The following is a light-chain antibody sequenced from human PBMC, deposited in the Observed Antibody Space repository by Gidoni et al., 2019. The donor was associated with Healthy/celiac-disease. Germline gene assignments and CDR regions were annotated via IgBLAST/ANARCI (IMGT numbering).Light chain of an antibody. CDR2: AAS. V-gene: IGKV1-39*01. CDR3: QQSYSTWT. CDR1: QSISSY. Sequence: DIQMTQSPSSRSAYVGDRVTITCRASQSISSYLNWYQQKPVKAPKLLIYAASSLQSGVPSRFSGSGSGTDFTLTISSLQPEDFATCYCQQSYSTWTFGQGTKVEIK. J-gene: IGKJ1*01.